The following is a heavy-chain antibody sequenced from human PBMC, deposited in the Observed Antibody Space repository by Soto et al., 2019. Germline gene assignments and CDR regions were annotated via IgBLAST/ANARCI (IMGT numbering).Heavy chain of an antibody. D-gene: IGHD5-12*01. CDR3: ARARDGYNTDAFDI. Sequence: SETLSLTCTVSGGSISSSSYYWGWIRQPPGKGLEWIGSIYYSGSTYYNPSLKSRVTISVDTSKNQLSLKLSSVTAADTAVYYCARARDGYNTDAFDIWGQGTMVTVSS. J-gene: IGHJ3*02. CDR1: GGSISSSSYY. V-gene: IGHV4-39*01. CDR2: IYYSGST.